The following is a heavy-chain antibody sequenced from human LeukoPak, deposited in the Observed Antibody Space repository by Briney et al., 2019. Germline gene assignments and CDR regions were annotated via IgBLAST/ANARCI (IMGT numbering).Heavy chain of an antibody. Sequence: GGSLRLSCAASGFTFDDYGMSWVRQAPGKGLEWVSGINWNGGSTGNAASVKGRFTISRDNAKNSLYLQMNSLRAEDTALYYCARDPVTTGGYDPRFDYWGQGTLVTVSS. J-gene: IGHJ4*02. CDR3: ARDPVTTGGYDPRFDY. CDR2: INWNGGST. D-gene: IGHD5-12*01. CDR1: GFTFDDYG. V-gene: IGHV3-20*04.